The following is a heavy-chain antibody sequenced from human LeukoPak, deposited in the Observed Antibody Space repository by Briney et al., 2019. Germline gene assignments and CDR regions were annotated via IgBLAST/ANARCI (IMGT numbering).Heavy chain of an antibody. D-gene: IGHD1-1*01. CDR2: ISGSGDST. V-gene: IGHV3-23*01. J-gene: IGHJ4*02. CDR3: AKDLRGNGYYFDY. Sequence: GGSLRLSCAPSGFIFSSHAMGWVRQAPGKGLEWVSAISGSGDSTFYAGSVKGRFTISRDNSKNTLYLQMNSLRAEDTAVYYCAKDLRGNGYYFDYWGQGTLVTVSS. CDR1: GFIFSSHA.